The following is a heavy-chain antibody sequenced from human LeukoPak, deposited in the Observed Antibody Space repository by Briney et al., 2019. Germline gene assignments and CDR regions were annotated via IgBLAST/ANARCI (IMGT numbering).Heavy chain of an antibody. CDR3: ARTSSSGLVGGYYFDY. CDR2: INHSGST. V-gene: IGHV4-34*01. CDR1: GGSFSGYY. J-gene: IGHJ4*02. D-gene: IGHD6-19*01. Sequence: SETLSLTCAVYGGSFSGYYWSWLPQPPGKGLEWIGEINHSGSTNYNSSLKSRVTISVDTSKNQFSLKLSSVTAADTAVYYCARTSSSGLVGGYYFDYWGQGTLVTVSS.